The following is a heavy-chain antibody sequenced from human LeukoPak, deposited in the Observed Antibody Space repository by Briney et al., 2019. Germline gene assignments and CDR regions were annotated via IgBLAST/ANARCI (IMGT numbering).Heavy chain of an antibody. CDR2: INWNGGST. D-gene: IGHD2-15*01. V-gene: IGHV3-20*04. CDR3: ARARVVVVAALDY. J-gene: IGHJ4*02. Sequence: GGSLRLSCAASGFTFDDYGMSGGRQAPGKGLDWVSGINWNGGSTGYADSVKGRFTISRDNAKTSLYLQMNRLRAEDTALYYCARARVVVVAALDYWGQGTLVTVSS. CDR1: GFTFDDYG.